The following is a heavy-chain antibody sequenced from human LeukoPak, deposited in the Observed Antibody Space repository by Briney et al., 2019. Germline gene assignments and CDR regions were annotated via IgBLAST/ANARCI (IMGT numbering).Heavy chain of an antibody. V-gene: IGHV3-9*03. D-gene: IGHD3-22*01. CDR2: ITWNSDRK. CDR3: AKAGGSGYYNDAFDI. Sequence: PGGSLRLSCAASGFTFDDYAMHWVRQAPGKGLEWVSGITWNSDRKGYADSVKGRFTISRDNAKNSLYLQMSSLRAEGMALYYCAKAGGSGYYNDAFDIWGQGTMVTVSS. J-gene: IGHJ3*02. CDR1: GFTFDDYA.